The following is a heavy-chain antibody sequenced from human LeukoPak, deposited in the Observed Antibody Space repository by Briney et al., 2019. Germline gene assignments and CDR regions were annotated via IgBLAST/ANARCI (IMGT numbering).Heavy chain of an antibody. CDR1: GFTFSTYA. V-gene: IGHV3-30*04. J-gene: IGHJ4*02. CDR3: AKFWGGLDY. D-gene: IGHD7-27*01. CDR2: ISYDGSSK. Sequence: PGRSLRLSCAASGFTFSTYAMHWVRQAPGKGLEWVAVISYDGSSKYYADSVKGRFTISRDNSKNTLYLQMNSLRAEDTAVYYCAKFWGGLDYWGQGTLVTVSS.